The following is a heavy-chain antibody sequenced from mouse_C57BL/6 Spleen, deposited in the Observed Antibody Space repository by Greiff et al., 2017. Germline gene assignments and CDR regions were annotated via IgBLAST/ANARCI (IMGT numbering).Heavy chain of an antibody. CDR1: GFTFSDYY. Sequence: EVNLVESEGGLVQPGSSMKLSCTASGFTFSDYYMAWVRQVPEKGLEWVANINYDGSSTYYLDSLKSRFIISRDNAKNILYLQMSSLKSEDTATYYCARDTYAMDYWGQGTSVTVSS. V-gene: IGHV5-16*01. CDR3: ARDTYAMDY. CDR2: INYDGSST. J-gene: IGHJ4*01.